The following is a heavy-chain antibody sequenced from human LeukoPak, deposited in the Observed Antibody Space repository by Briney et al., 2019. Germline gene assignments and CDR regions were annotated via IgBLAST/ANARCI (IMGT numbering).Heavy chain of an antibody. D-gene: IGHD4-17*01. J-gene: IGHJ4*02. CDR1: GFTFSDYN. CDR3: ARAQVTTIITRVFDY. CDR2: INGNSDHI. V-gene: IGHV3-21*01. Sequence: GGSLRLSCAASGFTFSDYNMNWVRQAPGERLEWVASINGNSDHIFYADSVTDRFTVSRDNAKNSLYLQMNGLKADDSAVYFCARAQVTTIITRVFDYWGQGSQVTVSS.